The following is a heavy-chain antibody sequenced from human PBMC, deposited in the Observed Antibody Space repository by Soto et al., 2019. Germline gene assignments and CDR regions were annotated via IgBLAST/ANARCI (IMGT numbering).Heavy chain of an antibody. CDR2: ISYDGSNK. J-gene: IGHJ4*02. D-gene: IGHD5-12*01. V-gene: IGHV3-30*18. CDR3: AKERMDIVATSEGDY. CDR1: GFTFSSYG. Sequence: QVQLVESGGGVVQPGRSLRLSCAASGFTFSSYGMHWVRQAPGKGLEWVAVISYDGSNKYYADSVKGRFTISRDNSKNTLYLQMNSLRAEDTAVYYCAKERMDIVATSEGDYWGQGTLVTVSS.